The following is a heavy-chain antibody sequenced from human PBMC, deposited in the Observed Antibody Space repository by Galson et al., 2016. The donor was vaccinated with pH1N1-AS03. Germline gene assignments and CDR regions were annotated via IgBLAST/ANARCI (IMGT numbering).Heavy chain of an antibody. CDR2: IKQDGSES. CDR1: GFTFTDFW. V-gene: IGHV3-7*01. Sequence: SLRLSCAASGFTFTDFWMCWVRLAPGKGLEWVANIKQDGSESYYVESVQGRFTISRDNAKNSLYLQMNSLRAEDTAVYYCANDGRGGWFFDSWGQGTLVTVSS. D-gene: IGHD6-19*01. J-gene: IGHJ4*02. CDR3: ANDGRGGWFFDS.